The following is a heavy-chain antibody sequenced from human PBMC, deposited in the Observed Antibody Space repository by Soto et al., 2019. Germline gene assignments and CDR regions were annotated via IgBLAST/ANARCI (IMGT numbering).Heavy chain of an antibody. CDR3: ARVYSSGDYADYYYGMDV. CDR1: GFNFSSYD. Sequence: EVQLVESGGGLVQPGGSLRLSCAASGFNFSSYDMHWVRQATGKGLEWVSVIGPGGDTNYLGSVKGRFTISRENAKNSLYLEMNSLRAEDTAVHYCARVYSSGDYADYYYGMDVLGQGTTFTVSS. J-gene: IGHJ6*02. CDR2: IGPGGDT. D-gene: IGHD3-22*01. V-gene: IGHV3-13*01.